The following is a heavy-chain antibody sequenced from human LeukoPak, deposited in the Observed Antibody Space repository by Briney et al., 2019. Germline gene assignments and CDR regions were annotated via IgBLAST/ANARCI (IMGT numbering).Heavy chain of an antibody. V-gene: IGHV4-59*01. Sequence: PSETLSLTCTVSGGSISSYYWSWIRQPPGKGLEWIGYIYYSGSTNYNPSLKSRVTISVDTSKNQFSLNLNSVTAADTALYFCARAPRGESDAASGFYGMDVWGQGTTVTVSS. J-gene: IGHJ6*02. D-gene: IGHD3-22*01. CDR2: IYYSGST. CDR1: GGSISSYY. CDR3: ARAPRGESDAASGFYGMDV.